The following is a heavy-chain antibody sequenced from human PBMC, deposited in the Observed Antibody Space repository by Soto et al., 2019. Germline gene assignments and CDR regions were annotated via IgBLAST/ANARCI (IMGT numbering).Heavy chain of an antibody. CDR2: IIPMFGTA. J-gene: IGHJ4*02. CDR1: GGTFSTYA. CDR3: ASGIQLWLRRINNGYSG. V-gene: IGHV1-69*12. Sequence: QVQLVQSGAEVKKPESSVKVSCKAPGGTFSTYASIWVRQAPGQGLEWMGGIIPMFGTANYAQRFQDRVTITADESTNTVYMELSSLRSEDAAVYFSASGIQLWLRRINNGYSGWGQGTLVTVSS. D-gene: IGHD5-18*01.